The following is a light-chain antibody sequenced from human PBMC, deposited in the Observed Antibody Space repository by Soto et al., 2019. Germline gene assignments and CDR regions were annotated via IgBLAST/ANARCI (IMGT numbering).Light chain of an antibody. CDR1: SSDVGSYNL. J-gene: IGLJ1*01. Sequence: QSALTQPASVSGSPGQSITISCTGTSSDVGSYNLVSWYQQHPGKAPKLMIYGVSKRPSGVSNRFSGSKSGNTASLTISGLQAEDEADYYCCSYAGSSTLKVFGAGTKLTVL. CDR2: GVS. CDR3: CSYAGSSTLKV. V-gene: IGLV2-23*02.